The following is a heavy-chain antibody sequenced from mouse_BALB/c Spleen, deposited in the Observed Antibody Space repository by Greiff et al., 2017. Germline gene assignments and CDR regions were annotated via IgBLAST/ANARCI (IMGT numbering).Heavy chain of an antibody. D-gene: IGHD2-3*01. CDR2: INSNGGST. J-gene: IGHJ2*01. CDR1: GFTFSSYG. V-gene: IGHV5-6-3*01. Sequence: EVKVVESGGGLVQPGGSLKLSCAASGFTFSSYGMSWVRQTPDKRLELVATINSNGGSTYYPDSVKGRYTISRDNAKNTLYLQMSSLKSEDTAMYYCASIYDGYSFDYWGQGTTLTVSS. CDR3: ASIYDGYSFDY.